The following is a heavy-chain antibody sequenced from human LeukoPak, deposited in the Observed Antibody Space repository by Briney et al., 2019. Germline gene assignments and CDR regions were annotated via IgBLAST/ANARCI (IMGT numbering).Heavy chain of an antibody. D-gene: IGHD2-21*02. CDR1: GGSISSSSYY. V-gene: IGHV3-23*01. CDR2: ISGSGGST. CDR3: AKDLRNGHVTPQFDP. Sequence: PSETLSLTCTVSGGSISSSSYYWGWIRQPPGKGLEWVSAISGSGGSTYYADSVKGRFTISRDNSKNTLYLQMNSPRAEDTAVYYCAKDLRNGHVTPQFDPWGQGTLVTVSS. J-gene: IGHJ5*02.